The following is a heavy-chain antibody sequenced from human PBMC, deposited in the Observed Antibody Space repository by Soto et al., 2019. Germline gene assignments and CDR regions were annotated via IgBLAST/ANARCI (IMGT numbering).Heavy chain of an antibody. V-gene: IGHV4-38-2*01. CDR1: GDSISSAYF. CDR2: IYHSGTT. Sequence: SETLSLTCAVSGDSISSAYFWAWIRQPPGKGLEWIGSIYHSGTTYYNPSFNSRVTISVDTSKNQFSLKLSSVTAADSAVYYCARVGPYCGGDCYSPPPWGQGTLVTVSS. D-gene: IGHD2-21*02. J-gene: IGHJ5*02. CDR3: ARVGPYCGGDCYSPPP.